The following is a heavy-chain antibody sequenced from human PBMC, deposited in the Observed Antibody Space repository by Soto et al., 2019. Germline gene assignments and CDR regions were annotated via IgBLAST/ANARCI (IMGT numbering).Heavy chain of an antibody. CDR3: AKDSGLRQWLVYYFDY. J-gene: IGHJ4*01. Sequence: PGGSLRLSCAASGFTFSSYGMHWVRQAPGKGLEWVAVISYDGSNKYYADSVKGRFTISRDNSKNTLYLQMNSLRAEDTAVYYCAKDSGLRQWLVYYFDYWGQEPWSPSPQ. CDR1: GFTFSSYG. CDR2: ISYDGSNK. V-gene: IGHV3-30*18. D-gene: IGHD6-19*01.